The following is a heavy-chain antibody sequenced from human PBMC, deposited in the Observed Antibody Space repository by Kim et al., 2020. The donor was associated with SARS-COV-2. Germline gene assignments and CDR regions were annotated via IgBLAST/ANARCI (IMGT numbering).Heavy chain of an antibody. D-gene: IGHD3-22*01. Sequence: GGSLRLSCAASGFTFSSYGMHWVRQAPGKGLEWVAVIWYDGSNKYYADSVKGRFTISRDNSKNTLYLQMNSLRAEDTAVYYCAKGGIYSGNDSGFYYDSSGYYGDFDYWGQGTLVTVSS. J-gene: IGHJ4*02. CDR3: AKGGIYSGNDSGFYYDSSGYYGDFDY. CDR1: GFTFSSYG. V-gene: IGHV3-33*06. CDR2: IWYDGSNK.